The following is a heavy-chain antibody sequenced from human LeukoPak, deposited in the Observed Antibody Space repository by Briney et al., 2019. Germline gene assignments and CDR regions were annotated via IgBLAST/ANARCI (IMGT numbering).Heavy chain of an antibody. V-gene: IGHV4-59*01. CDR2: IYYSGST. D-gene: IGHD6-13*01. CDR3: ARTLAGGSSWYYFDY. J-gene: IGHJ4*02. Sequence: SETLSLTCTVSGGSISSYYWSWIRQPPRKGLEWIGYIYYSGSTNYNPSLKSRVTISVDTSKNQFSLKLSSVTAADTAVYYCARTLAGGSSWYYFDYWGQGTLVTVSS. CDR1: GGSISSYY.